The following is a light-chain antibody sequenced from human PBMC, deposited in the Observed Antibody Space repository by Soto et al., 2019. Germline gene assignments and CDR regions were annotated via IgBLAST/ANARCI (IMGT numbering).Light chain of an antibody. CDR1: SSDIGSYNY. J-gene: IGLJ1*01. CDR2: EVR. V-gene: IGLV2-14*01. Sequence: QPSLTQPASVCGSPGQPVTISCTGTSSDIGSYNYVAWYQQFPGKTPKLIIYEVRNRPSGVSFRFYGSKSGKKASLTISGLQAEDEADYYCISYRGSDTSYVFGTGTKVTV. CDR3: ISYRGSDTSYV.